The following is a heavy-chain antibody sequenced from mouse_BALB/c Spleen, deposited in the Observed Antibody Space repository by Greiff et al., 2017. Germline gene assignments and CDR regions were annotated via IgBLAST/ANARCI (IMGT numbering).Heavy chain of an antibody. V-gene: IGHV5-17*02. CDR2: ISSGSSTI. CDR1: GFTFSSFG. D-gene: IGHD3-3*01. Sequence: DVMLVESGGGLVQPGGSRKLSCAASGFTFSSFGMHWVRQAPEKGLEWVAYISSGSSTIYYADTVKGRFTISRDNPKNTLFLQMTSLRSEDTAMYYCARGTLYYAMDYWGQGTSVTVSS. CDR3: ARGTLYYAMDY. J-gene: IGHJ4*01.